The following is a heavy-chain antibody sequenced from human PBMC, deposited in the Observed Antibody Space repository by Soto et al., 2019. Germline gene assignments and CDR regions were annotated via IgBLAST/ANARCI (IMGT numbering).Heavy chain of an antibody. CDR2: TYYRSNWRH. Sequence: LSXTCASSVDSVASNTAAWNWIRSSPSRGLEWLGRTYYRSNWRHDYAVSVRSRITVNPDTSKNHFSLQLNSVTPDDTAVYYCARGVAGSGFHLWSQGTLVTVSS. CDR1: VDSVASNTAA. D-gene: IGHD6-19*01. V-gene: IGHV6-1*01. J-gene: IGHJ5*02. CDR3: ARGVAGSGFHL.